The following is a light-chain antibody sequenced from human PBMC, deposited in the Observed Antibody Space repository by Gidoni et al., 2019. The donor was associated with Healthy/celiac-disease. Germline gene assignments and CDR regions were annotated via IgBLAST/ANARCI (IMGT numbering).Light chain of an antibody. CDR3: QHYNSYSWT. J-gene: IGKJ1*01. V-gene: IGKV1-5*03. CDR1: QSISSW. CDR2: KAS. Sequence: DIQMTQSPSTLSSSVGDRVTITCRASQSISSWLAWYQQKPGKAPKLLIYKASSLESGVPSRFSSSGSVTEFTLTISSLQPDDFTTYYCQHYNSYSWTFXQXTKVEIK.